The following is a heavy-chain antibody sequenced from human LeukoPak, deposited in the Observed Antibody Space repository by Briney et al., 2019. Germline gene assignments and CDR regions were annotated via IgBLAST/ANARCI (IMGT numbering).Heavy chain of an antibody. CDR1: GGSINIYY. J-gene: IGHJ4*02. Sequence: SETLSLTCTVSGGSINIYYWSWIRQPAGKGLEWIGRIYTSGSTYYNPSLKSRVTISVDTSKNQFSLKLSSVTAADTAVYYCARDGGPMVATFFFDYWGQGTLVTVSS. CDR2: IYTSGST. CDR3: ARDGGPMVATFFFDY. D-gene: IGHD5-12*01. V-gene: IGHV4-4*07.